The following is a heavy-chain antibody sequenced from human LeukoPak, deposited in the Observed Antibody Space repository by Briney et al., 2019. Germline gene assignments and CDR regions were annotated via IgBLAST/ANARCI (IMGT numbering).Heavy chain of an antibody. Sequence: SETLSLTCAVYGGSFSGYDWSWIRQPPGKGLEWIGYIYYSGSTNYNPSLKSRVIISVDTSKNQFSLKLSSVTAADTAVYYCARGRGVWNMISRGYYYDSSGYPSPTPDWFDPWGQGTLVTVSS. CDR1: GGSFSGYD. CDR3: ARGRGVWNMISRGYYYDSSGYPSPTPDWFDP. J-gene: IGHJ5*02. D-gene: IGHD3-22*01. V-gene: IGHV4-59*01. CDR2: IYYSGST.